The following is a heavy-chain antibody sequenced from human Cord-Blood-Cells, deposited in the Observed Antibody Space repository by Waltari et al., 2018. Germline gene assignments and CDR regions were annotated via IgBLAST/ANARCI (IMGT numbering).Heavy chain of an antibody. CDR1: GFTFSSYA. Sequence: EVQLLESGGGLVQPGGSLRLSCAASGFTFSSYALSWVRPAPGKGLEWVSAISGSGGSTYYADSVKGRFTISRDNSKNTLYLQMNSLRAEDTAVYYCAKDSAVAGTFFDYWGQGTLVTVSS. V-gene: IGHV3-23*01. J-gene: IGHJ4*02. D-gene: IGHD6-19*01. CDR3: AKDSAVAGTFFDY. CDR2: ISGSGGST.